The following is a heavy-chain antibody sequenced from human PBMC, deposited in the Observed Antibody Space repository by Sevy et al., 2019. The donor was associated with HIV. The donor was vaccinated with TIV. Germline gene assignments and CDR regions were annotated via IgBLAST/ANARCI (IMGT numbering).Heavy chain of an antibody. CDR1: TFTFRNYW. D-gene: IGHD6-19*01. CDR2: IKQDGSET. V-gene: IGHV3-7*01. CDR3: AGENVAVPAYY. J-gene: IGHJ4*02. Sequence: GGSLRLSCAASTFTFRNYWMSWVRQAPGRGLEWVANIKQDGSETYYIDSVKGRFTVSRDNARNSLYLQMDNLRVEDTGVYFCAGENVAVPAYYWRQGTLVTVSS.